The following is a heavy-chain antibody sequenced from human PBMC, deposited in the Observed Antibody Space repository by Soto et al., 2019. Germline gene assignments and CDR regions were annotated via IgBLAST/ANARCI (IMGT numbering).Heavy chain of an antibody. CDR1: GINFNDYW. J-gene: IGHJ4*02. V-gene: IGHV3-7*03. Sequence: XGSLRLSCAASGINFNDYWMSWVRQAPGKGLEWVANIKEDGSSKYYVDSVKGRFTISRDNAKNSLYLQMNSLRAEDTALYYCASDLWYVFDRLGQGTPCSVSS. CDR2: IKEDGSSK. D-gene: IGHD6-13*01. CDR3: ASDLWYVFDR.